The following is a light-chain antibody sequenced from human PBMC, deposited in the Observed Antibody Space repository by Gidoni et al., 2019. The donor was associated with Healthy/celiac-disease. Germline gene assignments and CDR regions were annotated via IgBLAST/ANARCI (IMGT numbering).Light chain of an antibody. CDR1: QSLLHSNGYNY. Sequence: DIVMTQPPLSLPVTPGEPASISCRSSQSLLHSNGYNYFDWYLQKPGQSPQLLIYLGSNRASGVPDRFSGSGSGTDFTLKISRVEAEDVGVYYCMQALQTPRTFGQGTKVEIK. CDR2: LGS. V-gene: IGKV2-28*01. J-gene: IGKJ1*01. CDR3: MQALQTPRT.